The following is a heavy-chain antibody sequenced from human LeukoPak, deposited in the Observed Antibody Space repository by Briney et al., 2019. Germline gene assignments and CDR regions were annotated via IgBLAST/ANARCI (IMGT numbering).Heavy chain of an antibody. J-gene: IGHJ1*01. Sequence: PGGSLRLSCAASGFIFSSHGMNWVRQAPGKGPEWVSGISPSGDITYYADSVKGRFTISRDNSKNTLYLQMNSLRPEDTAVYYCARGGKRALAGTRSPQYFQHWGQGTLVTVSS. CDR1: GFIFSSHG. CDR3: ARGGKRALAGTRSPQYFQH. CDR2: ISPSGDIT. V-gene: IGHV3-23*01. D-gene: IGHD6-19*01.